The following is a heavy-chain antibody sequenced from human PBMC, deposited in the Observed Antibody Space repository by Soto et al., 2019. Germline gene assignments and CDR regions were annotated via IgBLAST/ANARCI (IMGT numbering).Heavy chain of an antibody. Sequence: QVQLQESGPGLVKPSGTLSLTCAVSGGSISSSDWWSWVRQPPEKGLEWIGEINHSGSTNYNTSVKTRVTIAVHKSMNQVSLRLRSVTAADTAVSYCAGRDGTYYYYGLDVWGQGTTVTVSS. D-gene: IGHD1-26*01. V-gene: IGHV4-4*02. J-gene: IGHJ6*02. CDR3: AGRDGTYYYYGLDV. CDR2: INHSGST. CDR1: GGSISSSDW.